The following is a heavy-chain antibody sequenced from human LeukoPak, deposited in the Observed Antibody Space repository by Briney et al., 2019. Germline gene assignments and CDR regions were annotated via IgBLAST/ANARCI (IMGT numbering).Heavy chain of an antibody. Sequence: GGSLRLSCAASGFTFDDYGMSWVRQAPGKGLEWVSGINWNGGSTGYADSVKGRFTISRDNAKNSLYLQMNSLRAEDTALYYCATSRPKGARGVNHYYFDYWGQGTLVTVSS. CDR1: GFTFDDYG. CDR3: ATSRPKGARGVNHYYFDY. V-gene: IGHV3-20*04. CDR2: INWNGGST. D-gene: IGHD3-10*01. J-gene: IGHJ4*02.